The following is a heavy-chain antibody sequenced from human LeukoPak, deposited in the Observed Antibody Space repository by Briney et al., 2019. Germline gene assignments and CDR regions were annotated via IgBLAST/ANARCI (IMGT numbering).Heavy chain of an antibody. V-gene: IGHV3-30*02. CDR3: AKEVQLLPFDY. Sequence: GGSLRLSCAASGFTFSTYGMHWVRQAPGKGLEWVAFIQYDGINKFYADFVKGRFTVSRDNSKNTVFLQMNSLRPEDTAVYYCAKEVQLLPFDYWGQGTLVTVSS. CDR2: IQYDGINK. CDR1: GFTFSTYG. D-gene: IGHD6-6*01. J-gene: IGHJ4*02.